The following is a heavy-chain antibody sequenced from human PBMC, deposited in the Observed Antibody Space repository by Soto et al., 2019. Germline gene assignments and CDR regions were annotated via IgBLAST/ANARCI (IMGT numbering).Heavy chain of an antibody. CDR1: GYTFTGYY. D-gene: IGHD2-2*02. CDR3: ARVRGYDCSSTSCYNAFDI. V-gene: IGHV1-2*02. Sequence: ASVKVSCKASGYTFTGYYMHWVRQAPGQGLEWMGWINPNSGGTNYAQKFQGRVTMTRDTSISTAYMELSRLRSDDTAVYYCARVRGYDCSSTSCYNAFDIWGQGTMVTVSS. J-gene: IGHJ3*02. CDR2: INPNSGGT.